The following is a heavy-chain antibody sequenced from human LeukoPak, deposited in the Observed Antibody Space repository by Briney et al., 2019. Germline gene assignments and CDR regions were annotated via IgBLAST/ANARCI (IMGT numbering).Heavy chain of an antibody. V-gene: IGHV4-34*01. CDR1: GFTFSDYY. CDR2: ISHSGSI. CDR3: ARDFTR. Sequence: GSLRLSCAASGFTFSDYYMSWIRQPPGKGLEWIGEISHSGSINYNPSLKSRVIISVDTSKNQFSLKLSSVTAADTAVYYCARDFTRWGQGTLVTVSS. J-gene: IGHJ4*02. D-gene: IGHD3-3*01.